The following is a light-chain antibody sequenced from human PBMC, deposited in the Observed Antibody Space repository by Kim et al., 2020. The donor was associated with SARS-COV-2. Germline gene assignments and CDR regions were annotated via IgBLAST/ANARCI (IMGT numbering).Light chain of an antibody. CDR3: AAWDDTLSAWG. V-gene: IGLV1-44*01. CDR1: STKIGSNT. Sequence: GQRITISCSGSSTKIGSNTVNWFQQVPGAAPKLLIFDDNERPYGVHDRFSGAKSGTSASLAISGLQSDDESDYFCAAWDDTLSAWGLGGGTQLTVL. J-gene: IGLJ3*02. CDR2: DDN.